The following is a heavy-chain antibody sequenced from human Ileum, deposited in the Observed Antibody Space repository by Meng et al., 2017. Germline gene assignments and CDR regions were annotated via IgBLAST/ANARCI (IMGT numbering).Heavy chain of an antibody. Sequence: QVQLQESGPGRVEPSGTLSLTCVVSGDSISNSNWWNRVRQPPGKGLEWIGEIFHTGSTNYNPSLKSRVTISADKSKNQFSLNLSSVTAADTAVYYCATNKNKKIDYWGQGTLVTVSS. CDR3: ATNKNKKIDY. V-gene: IGHV4-4*02. J-gene: IGHJ4*02. CDR1: GDSISNSNW. CDR2: IFHTGST. D-gene: IGHD2/OR15-2a*01.